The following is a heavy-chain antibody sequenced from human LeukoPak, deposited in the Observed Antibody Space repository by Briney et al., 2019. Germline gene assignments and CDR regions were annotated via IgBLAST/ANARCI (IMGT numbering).Heavy chain of an antibody. J-gene: IGHJ3*02. D-gene: IGHD1-26*01. Sequence: ASVKVSCKASGYTFTSYYMHWVRQASGQGLEWMGIINPSGGSTSYAQKFQGRVTMTRDTSTSTVYMELSSLRSEDTAVYYCAREGGDYSGSPRSGFDIWGQGTMVTVSS. CDR3: AREGGDYSGSPRSGFDI. CDR1: GYTFTSYY. V-gene: IGHV1-46*01. CDR2: INPSGGST.